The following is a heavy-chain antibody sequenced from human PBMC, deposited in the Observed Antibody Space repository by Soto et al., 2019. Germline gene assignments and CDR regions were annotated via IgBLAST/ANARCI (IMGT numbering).Heavy chain of an antibody. CDR1: GGSISSGGYS. CDR2: IYHSGST. CDR3: ARGPPSGH. J-gene: IGHJ4*02. V-gene: IGHV4-30-2*01. Sequence: QLQLQEYGSGLVKPSQTLSLTCAVSGGSISSGGYSWSWIRQPPGKGLEWIGYIYHSGSTYYTPSLKSRVTISVDRSKNQFSLKLSSVTAADTAVYYCARGPPSGHWGQGTLVTVSS.